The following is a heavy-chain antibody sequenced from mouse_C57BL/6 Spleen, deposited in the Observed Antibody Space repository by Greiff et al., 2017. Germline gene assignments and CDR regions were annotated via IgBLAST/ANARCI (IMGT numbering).Heavy chain of an antibody. CDR3: ARGVVAKYFDY. CDR1: GYTFTDYY. D-gene: IGHD1-1*01. J-gene: IGHJ2*01. CDR2: INPNNGGT. V-gene: IGHV1-26*01. Sequence: EVQLQQSGPELVKPGASVKISCKASGYTFTDYYMNWVKQSHGKSLEWIGDINPNNGGTSYNQKFKGKATLTVDKSSSTAYMELRILTSADSAVYYCARGVVAKYFDYWGQATTLTVSS.